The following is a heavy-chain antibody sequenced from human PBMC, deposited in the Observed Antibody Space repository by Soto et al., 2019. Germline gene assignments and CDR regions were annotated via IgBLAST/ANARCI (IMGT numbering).Heavy chain of an antibody. D-gene: IGHD4-4*01. Sequence: GGSLRLSCAASGFTFSSYSMNWVRQAPGKGLEWVSSISSSSSYIYYADSVKGRFTISRDNAKNSLYLQMNSLRAEDTAVYYCARDDKPRETVPTNSVDYWGQGTLVTVSS. CDR1: GFTFSSYS. CDR2: ISSSSSYI. CDR3: ARDDKPRETVPTNSVDY. V-gene: IGHV3-21*01. J-gene: IGHJ4*02.